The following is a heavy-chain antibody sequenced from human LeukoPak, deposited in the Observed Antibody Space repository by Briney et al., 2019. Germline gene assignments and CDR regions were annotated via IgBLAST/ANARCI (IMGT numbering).Heavy chain of an antibody. CDR1: GGSISSGDYY. J-gene: IGHJ3*02. V-gene: IGHV4-30-4*08. Sequence: SQTLSLTCTVSGGSISSGDYYWSWIRQPPGKGLEWIGYIYYSGSTYYNPSLKSRVTISVDTSKNQFSLKLSSVTAADTAVYYCAREEGPIKAFDIWGQGTMVTVSS. CDR3: AREEGPIKAFDI. CDR2: IYYSGST.